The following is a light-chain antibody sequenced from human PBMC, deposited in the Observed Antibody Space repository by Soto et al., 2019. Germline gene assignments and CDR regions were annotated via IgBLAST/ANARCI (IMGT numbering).Light chain of an antibody. CDR1: QDINNY. CDR3: QQYDFLVT. J-gene: IGKJ5*01. Sequence: DIQMTQSPSSLSASVGDRVTITCQASQDINNYLNWYQQKPGKAPELLIYDASNLQTGVPTRFSGSGSGKHSTFTISILQPEDIAAYFCQQYDFLVTFGQGTRLEIQ. CDR2: DAS. V-gene: IGKV1-33*01.